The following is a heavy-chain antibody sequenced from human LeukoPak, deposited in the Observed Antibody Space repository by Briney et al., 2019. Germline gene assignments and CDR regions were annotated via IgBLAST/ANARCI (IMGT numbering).Heavy chain of an antibody. CDR1: GYTFTGYY. D-gene: IGHD2-2*01. Sequence: EASVKVSCKASGYTFTGYYMHWVRQAPGRGLEWMGWINPNSGGTNYAQKFQGRVTMTRDTSISTAYMELSRLRSDDTAVYYCVRDWGGYCSSTSCYLYNWFDPWGQGTLVTVSS. V-gene: IGHV1-2*02. CDR2: INPNSGGT. CDR3: VRDWGGYCSSTSCYLYNWFDP. J-gene: IGHJ5*02.